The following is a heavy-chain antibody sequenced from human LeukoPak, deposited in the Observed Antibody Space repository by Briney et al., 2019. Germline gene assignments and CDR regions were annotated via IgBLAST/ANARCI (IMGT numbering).Heavy chain of an antibody. J-gene: IGHJ4*02. D-gene: IGHD6-19*01. Sequence: SETLSLTCAVYGGSFSGYYWSWIRQPPGQGLEWIGEINHSGSTNYNPSLKSRVTISVDTSKNQFSLKLSSVTAADMAVYYCARVGTVQSSGWPGGLDYWGQGTLVTVPS. V-gene: IGHV4-34*01. CDR3: ARVGTVQSSGWPGGLDY. CDR2: INHSGST. CDR1: GGSFSGYY.